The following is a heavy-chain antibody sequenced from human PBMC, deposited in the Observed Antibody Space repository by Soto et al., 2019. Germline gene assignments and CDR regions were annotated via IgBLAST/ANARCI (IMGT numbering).Heavy chain of an antibody. CDR2: ISDSGDST. J-gene: IGHJ4*02. V-gene: IGHV3-23*01. CDR1: GFTFSSYA. CDR3: AKEGGSGTYYAY. Sequence: GGSLRLSCEASGFTFSSYAMSWVRQAPGKGLEWVSGISDSGDSTYYADSVKGQFTISRDNSKNTLYLQMNSLRAEDTAVYYCAKEGGSGTYYAYWGQGTLVTVSS. D-gene: IGHD1-26*01.